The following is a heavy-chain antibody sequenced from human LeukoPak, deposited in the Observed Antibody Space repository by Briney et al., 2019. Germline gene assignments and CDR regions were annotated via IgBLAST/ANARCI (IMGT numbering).Heavy chain of an antibody. V-gene: IGHV5-51*01. D-gene: IGHD3-22*01. CDR1: GYSFTSYW. CDR2: IYPGDSDT. Sequence: GESLKISCKGSGYSFTSYWIGWVRQMPGKGLEWMGIIYPGDSDTRYSPSFQGQVTISADKSISTAYLQWSSLKASDSAMYYCARGDPDYYDSRGYRPPDAFDSWGQGTMVTVSS. J-gene: IGHJ3*02. CDR3: ARGDPDYYDSRGYRPPDAFDS.